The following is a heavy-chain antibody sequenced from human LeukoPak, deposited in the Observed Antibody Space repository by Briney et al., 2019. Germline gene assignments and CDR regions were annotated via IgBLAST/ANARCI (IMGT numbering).Heavy chain of an antibody. J-gene: IGHJ6*02. D-gene: IGHD2-21*02. CDR1: GFTFSRYW. CDR2: IDSDGSTT. CDR3: AKGRSVDSRYTMDV. Sequence: GGSLRLSCATSGFTFSRYWMHWVRQVPGKGLVWVLRIDSDGSTTTYADSVNGRFTVSRGNAKTTLYLQMNSLRAEDTAVYYCAKGRSVDSRYTMDVWGQGTTVTVSS. V-gene: IGHV3-74*01.